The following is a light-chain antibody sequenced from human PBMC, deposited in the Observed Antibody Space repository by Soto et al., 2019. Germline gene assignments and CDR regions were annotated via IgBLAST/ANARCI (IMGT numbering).Light chain of an antibody. CDR2: EVS. V-gene: IGLV2-14*01. J-gene: IGLJ1*01. CDR1: SSDVGGYNY. Sequence: QSALTQPASVSGSPGQSITISCTGTSSDVGGYNYVSWYQQHPGKAPKLMIYEVSARPSGVSNRFSGSKSGNTASLTISGLQAEAEADYYCSSYTSSSTFYVFGTGTKLTVL. CDR3: SSYTSSSTFYV.